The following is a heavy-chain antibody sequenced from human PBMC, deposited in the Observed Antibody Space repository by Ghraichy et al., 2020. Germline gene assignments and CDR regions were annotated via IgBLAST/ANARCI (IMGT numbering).Heavy chain of an antibody. D-gene: IGHD1-26*01. CDR3: TRGRAGEPFDF. Sequence: SETLSLTCTVSGGSISNYYWTWIRQPPGKGLEWIGYIYCSGSTNYNPSLKSRVTISVDTSKNQVSLKLTSLTAADTAVYYCTRGRAGEPFDFWGQGTLVTVSS. CDR1: GGSISNYY. J-gene: IGHJ4*02. V-gene: IGHV4-59*01. CDR2: IYCSGST.